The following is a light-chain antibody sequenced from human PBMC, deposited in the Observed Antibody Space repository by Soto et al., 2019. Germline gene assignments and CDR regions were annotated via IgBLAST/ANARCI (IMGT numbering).Light chain of an antibody. CDR3: GASQWRGGIKGV. CDR2: VGTGGIVG. J-gene: IGLJ2*01. CDR1: SGYSNYK. Sequence: QSVLTQPPSASASLGASVTLTCTLSSGYSNYKVDWYQQGPGKGPRFVMRVGTGGIVGSKGDGIPDRFSVLGSGLNRYLTIKDIPEGDESDYHCGASQWRGGIKGVFRGRTKLTVL. V-gene: IGLV9-49*01.